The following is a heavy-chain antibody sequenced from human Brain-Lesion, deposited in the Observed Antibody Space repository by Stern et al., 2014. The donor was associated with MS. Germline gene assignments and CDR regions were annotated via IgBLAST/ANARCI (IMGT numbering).Heavy chain of an antibody. D-gene: IGHD1-14*01. CDR3: ARDITGSSAYFAC. Sequence: VQLVESGGDLVQPGRSLRLSCAAFGFTFDDYAMPWVRQAPGKGLEWVAGISWHSGTIGYADSVKGRFTTSRDNAYSSLYLQMNSLRPEDTALYYCARDITGSSAYFACWGQGTLVTVSA. V-gene: IGHV3-9*01. CDR2: ISWHSGTI. CDR1: GFTFDDYA. J-gene: IGHJ4*02.